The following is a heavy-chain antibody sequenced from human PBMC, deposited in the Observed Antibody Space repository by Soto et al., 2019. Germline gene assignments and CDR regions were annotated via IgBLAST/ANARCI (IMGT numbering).Heavy chain of an antibody. J-gene: IGHJ6*02. D-gene: IGHD3-9*01. V-gene: IGHV3-66*01. Sequence: PGGSLRLSCAASGFTVSSNYMSWVRQAPGKGLEWVSVIYSGGSTYYADSVKGRFTISRDNSKNTLYLQMNSLRASDTAMYYCARYPGYFDWLRPRYYYYHGMDVWGQGTTVTVSS. CDR1: GFTVSSNY. CDR2: IYSGGST. CDR3: ARYPGYFDWLRPRYYYYHGMDV.